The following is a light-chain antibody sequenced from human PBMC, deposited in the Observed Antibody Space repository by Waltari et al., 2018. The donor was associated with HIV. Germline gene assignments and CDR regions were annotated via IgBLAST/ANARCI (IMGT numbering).Light chain of an antibody. CDR1: QTISSR. V-gene: IGKV1-5*03. CDR3: QQYYSDPDT. Sequence: DIQMTQSPSTLSASVGTRVTIPCRASQTISSRFAWYQQKPGRAPRLLIYKASDLETGVPSTCSGSGAREEFTLTSSSLPPDDVASYYCQQYYSDPDTFGQGTKLEIK. J-gene: IGKJ2*01. CDR2: KAS.